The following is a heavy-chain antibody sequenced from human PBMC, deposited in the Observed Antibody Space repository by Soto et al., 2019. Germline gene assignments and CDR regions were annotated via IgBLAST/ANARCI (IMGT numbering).Heavy chain of an antibody. CDR1: GGTFSSYA. Sequence: QVQLVQSGAEVKKPGSSVKVSCKASGGTFSSYAISWVRQAPGQGLEWMGGIIPIFGTANYAQKFQGRVTITADESTSTAYMELSSLRSEDTAVYYCARAVVGGSYLGSYYYYYGMDVGGQGTTVTVSS. CDR2: IIPIFGTA. J-gene: IGHJ6*02. V-gene: IGHV1-69*01. D-gene: IGHD1-26*01. CDR3: ARAVVGGSYLGSYYYYYGMDV.